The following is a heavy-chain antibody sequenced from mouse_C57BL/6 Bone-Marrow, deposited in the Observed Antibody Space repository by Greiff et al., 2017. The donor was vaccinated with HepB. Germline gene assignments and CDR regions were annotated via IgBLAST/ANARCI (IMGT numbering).Heavy chain of an antibody. CDR3: ARPLTCLRRAMDY. D-gene: IGHD1-1*01. Sequence: QVQLQQPGAELVKPGASVKLSCKASGYTFTSYWMHWVKQRPGQGLEWIGMIHPNSGSTNYNEKFKSKATLTVDQSSSTAYMQLSSLTSEDSAVYYCARPLTCLRRAMDYWGQGTSVTVSS. V-gene: IGHV1-64*01. CDR1: GYTFTSYW. J-gene: IGHJ4*01. CDR2: IHPNSGST.